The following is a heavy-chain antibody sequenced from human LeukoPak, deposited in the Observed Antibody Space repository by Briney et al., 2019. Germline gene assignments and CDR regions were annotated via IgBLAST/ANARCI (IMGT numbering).Heavy chain of an antibody. CDR2: ISWNSGSI. CDR3: ARAAAGPGHYYYDGMDG. Sequence: PGGSLRLSCAASGFTFDDYAMHWVRQAPGQGLEWVSGISWNSGSIDYADSVKGRFTISRDNAKNSLYLQMNSLRAEDTALYYCARAAAGPGHYYYDGMDGWGQATTVTVSS. CDR1: GFTFDDYA. J-gene: IGHJ6*02. D-gene: IGHD6-13*01. V-gene: IGHV3-9*01.